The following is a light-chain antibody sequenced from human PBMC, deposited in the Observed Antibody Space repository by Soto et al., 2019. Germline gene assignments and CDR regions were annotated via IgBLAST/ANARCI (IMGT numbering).Light chain of an antibody. Sequence: EIVLTQSPATLALSPGERATLSCRASQSISTYLAWYQQKPGQAPRLLIDDASYRATGIPARFSGSGSGTDFTLTISSLEPEDFAVYYCQQRSSCPLTFGGGTKVDIK. CDR3: QQRSSCPLT. J-gene: IGKJ4*01. CDR1: QSISTY. CDR2: DAS. V-gene: IGKV3-11*01.